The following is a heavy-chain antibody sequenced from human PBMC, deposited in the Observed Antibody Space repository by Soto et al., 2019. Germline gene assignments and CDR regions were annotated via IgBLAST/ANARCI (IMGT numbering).Heavy chain of an antibody. V-gene: IGHV3-23*01. CDR2: ISGSGGST. CDR3: AKGCRSSSWYYYGMDV. CDR1: GFTFTSYA. J-gene: IGHJ6*02. Sequence: EVQLLESGGGLVQPGGSLRLSCAASGFTFTSYAMSWVRQAPGKGLEWVSAISGSGGSTYYADSVKGRFTISRDNXKXXLYLQMNSLRAEDTAVYYCAKGCRSSSWYYYGMDVWGQGTTVTVSS. D-gene: IGHD6-13*01.